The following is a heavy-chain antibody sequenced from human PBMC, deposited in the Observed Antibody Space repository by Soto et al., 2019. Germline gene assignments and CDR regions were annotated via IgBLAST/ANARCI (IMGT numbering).Heavy chain of an antibody. D-gene: IGHD6-6*01. CDR3: AREAEYSRSDAFDI. CDR1: GGTFSSSA. CDR2: ITPFFGTA. J-gene: IGHJ3*02. V-gene: IGHV1-69*06. Sequence: QVQLVQSAAEVKKPGSSVKVSCKASGGTFSSSAISWVRQAPRQGLEWMGGITPFFGTANYAQKFQGRVTITADKSTSTVYMELSSLRSEDTAVYYCAREAEYSRSDAFDIWGQGTMVTVSS.